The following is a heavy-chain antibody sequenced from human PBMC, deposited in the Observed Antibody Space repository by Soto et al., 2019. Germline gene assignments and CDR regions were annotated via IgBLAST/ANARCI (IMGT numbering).Heavy chain of an antibody. CDR3: AKDQSGDYYYYYGMDV. D-gene: IGHD7-27*01. CDR2: ISWNSGSI. J-gene: IGHJ6*02. CDR1: GFTFDDDA. V-gene: IGHV3-9*01. Sequence: SLRLSCAASGFTFDDDAMHWVRQAPGKGLEWVSGISWNSGSIGYADSVKGRFTISRDNAKNSLYLQMNSLRAEDTALYYCAKDQSGDYYYYYGMDVWGQGTTVTVSS.